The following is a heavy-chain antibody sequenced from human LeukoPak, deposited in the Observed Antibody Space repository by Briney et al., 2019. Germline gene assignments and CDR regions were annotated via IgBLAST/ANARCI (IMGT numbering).Heavy chain of an antibody. V-gene: IGHV1-69*06. Sequence: ASVKVSCKASGGTFSSYAISWVRQAPGQGLEWVGGIIPIFGTANYAQKFQGRVTITADKSTSTAYMELSSLRSEDTAVYYCARDYGRVGATGAFDIWGQGTMVTVSS. CDR1: GGTFSSYA. CDR3: ARDYGRVGATGAFDI. CDR2: IIPIFGTA. D-gene: IGHD1-26*01. J-gene: IGHJ3*02.